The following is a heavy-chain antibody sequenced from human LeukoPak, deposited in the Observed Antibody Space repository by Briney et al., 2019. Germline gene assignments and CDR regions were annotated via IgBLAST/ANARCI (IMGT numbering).Heavy chain of an antibody. J-gene: IGHJ4*02. CDR2: ISHDGDVK. Sequence: GGSLRLSCAASGFTFRDYGMHWVRQAPGKGLEWLAVISHDGDVKHYADSVKGRFTISRDNSKNTLYLQMNSLRAEDTAVYYCARHSSGWSLYYFDYWGQGTLVTVSS. D-gene: IGHD6-19*01. V-gene: IGHV3-30*03. CDR1: GFTFRDYG. CDR3: ARHSSGWSLYYFDY.